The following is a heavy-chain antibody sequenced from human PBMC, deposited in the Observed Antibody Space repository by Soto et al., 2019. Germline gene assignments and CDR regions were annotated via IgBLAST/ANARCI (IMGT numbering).Heavy chain of an antibody. CDR2: INPNSGGT. V-gene: IGHV1-2*04. D-gene: IGHD6-19*01. Sequence: WASVKVSCKASGYTFTGYYMHWVRQAPGQGLEWMGWINPNSGGTNYAQKFQGWVTMTRDTSISTAYMELSRLRSDDTAVYYCARVSGYSSGWHFDYWGQGTLVTVSS. CDR1: GYTFTGYY. J-gene: IGHJ4*02. CDR3: ARVSGYSSGWHFDY.